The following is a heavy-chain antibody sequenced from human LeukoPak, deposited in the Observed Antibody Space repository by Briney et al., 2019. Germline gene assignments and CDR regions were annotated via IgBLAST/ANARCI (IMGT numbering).Heavy chain of an antibody. J-gene: IGHJ3*02. CDR3: ARDYYNDYEDTFDI. CDR1: GYSFASYG. Sequence: ASVKVSCKASGYSFASYGISWVRQAPGQGLKWIGWVSGYDGRTNYAQNLKGRVTVTAETSTSTVYMELRSLRSDDTAIYYCARDYYNDYEDTFDIWGQGTMVTVSS. D-gene: IGHD4-11*01. V-gene: IGHV1-18*01. CDR2: VSGYDGRT.